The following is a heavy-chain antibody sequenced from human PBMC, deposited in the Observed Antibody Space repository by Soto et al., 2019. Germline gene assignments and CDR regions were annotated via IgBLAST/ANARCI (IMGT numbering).Heavy chain of an antibody. Sequence: QVQLQESGPGLVKPSQTLSLTCTVSGGSISSGDYYWSWIRQPPGKGLEWIGYIYYSGSTYYNPALTSRVTISVDTPKNHFSLKLSSVTAADTAVYYCARAQGSGFLVSWGQGTLVTVSS. CDR1: GGSISSGDYY. CDR3: ARAQGSGFLVS. CDR2: IYYSGST. D-gene: IGHD3-10*01. J-gene: IGHJ4*02. V-gene: IGHV4-30-4*01.